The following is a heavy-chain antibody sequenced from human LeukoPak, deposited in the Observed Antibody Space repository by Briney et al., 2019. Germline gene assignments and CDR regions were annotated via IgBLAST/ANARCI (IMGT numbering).Heavy chain of an antibody. J-gene: IGHJ4*02. CDR3: ARDRATDYDFWSGLIPD. Sequence: ASVKVSCKASGFTFSGYYMHWVRQAPGQGFEWMGWINPNSGGTNFAQKFQGRVTMTRDTSINTVYMELSSLRSDDTAVYYCARDRATDYDFWSGLIPDWGQGTLVTVSS. D-gene: IGHD3-3*01. CDR1: GFTFSGYY. V-gene: IGHV1-2*02. CDR2: INPNSGGT.